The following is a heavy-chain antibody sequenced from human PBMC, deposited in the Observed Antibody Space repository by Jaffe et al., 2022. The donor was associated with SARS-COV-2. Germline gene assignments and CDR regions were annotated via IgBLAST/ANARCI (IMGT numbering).Heavy chain of an antibody. CDR3: AKDRGYSGYDDAFDI. CDR1: GFTFDDYA. D-gene: IGHD5-12*01. V-gene: IGHV3-43D*03. Sequence: EVQLVESGGVVVQPGGSLRLSCAASGFTFDDYAMHWVRQAPGKGLEWVSLISWDGGSTYYADSVKGRFTISRDNSKNSLYLQMNSLRAEDTALYYCAKDRGYSGYDDAFDIWGQGTMVTVSS. J-gene: IGHJ3*02. CDR2: ISWDGGST.